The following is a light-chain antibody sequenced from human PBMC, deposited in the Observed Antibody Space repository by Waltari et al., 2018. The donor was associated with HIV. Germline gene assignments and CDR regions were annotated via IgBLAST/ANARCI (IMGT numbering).Light chain of an antibody. V-gene: IGLV2-8*01. CDR2: DVT. CDR1: SSDIGAYNY. Sequence: QSALTQPPSASGSPGQSVTISCTGTSSDIGAYNYVSWFQQHPGKAPKLMIYDVTKRPSGVPYRFSGSKSGNTASLTVSGLQAEDDADYYCASHAGSKDVFGGGTRLTVL. J-gene: IGLJ2*01. CDR3: ASHAGSKDV.